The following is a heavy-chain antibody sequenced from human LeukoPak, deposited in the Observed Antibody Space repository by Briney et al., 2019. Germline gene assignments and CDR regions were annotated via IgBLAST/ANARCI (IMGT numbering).Heavy chain of an antibody. V-gene: IGHV3-23*01. J-gene: IGHJ4*02. D-gene: IGHD1-26*01. CDR3: AKDWGSYLEYYFDY. Sequence: GGSLRLSCAASGFTFSSYGMSWVRQAPGKGLEWVSAISGSGGSTYYADSVKGRFTISRDNAKNSLYLQMNSLRAEDTALYYCAKDWGSYLEYYFDYWGQGTLVTVSS. CDR1: GFTFSSYG. CDR2: ISGSGGST.